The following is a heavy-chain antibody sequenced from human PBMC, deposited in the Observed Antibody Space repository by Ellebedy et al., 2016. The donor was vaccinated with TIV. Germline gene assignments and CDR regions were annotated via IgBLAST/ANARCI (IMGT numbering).Heavy chain of an antibody. J-gene: IGHJ6*02. CDR1: GFTFSSYW. Sequence: PGGSLRLSCAASGFTFSSYWMSWVRQAPGKGLEWVANIKQDGSEKYYVDSVKGRFTISRDNATNSLYLQMNSLRAEDTAVYYCARDPGYSSSWYIFGRAAGYYYGMDVWGQGTTVTVSS. CDR3: ARDPGYSSSWYIFGRAAGYYYGMDV. CDR2: IKQDGSEK. V-gene: IGHV3-7*01. D-gene: IGHD6-13*01.